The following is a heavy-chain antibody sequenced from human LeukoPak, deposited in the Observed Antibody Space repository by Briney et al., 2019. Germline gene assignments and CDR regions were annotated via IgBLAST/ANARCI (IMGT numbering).Heavy chain of an antibody. D-gene: IGHD4-17*01. CDR2: IYHGGST. Sequence: SETLSLTCAVSGYSISSGYYWGWIRQPPGKGLEWIGSIYHGGSTYYNPSLKSRVTISVDTSKNQFSLKLSSVIAADTAVYYCARDEGYGDGAFDIWGQGTMVTVSS. J-gene: IGHJ3*02. CDR3: ARDEGYGDGAFDI. CDR1: GYSISSGYY. V-gene: IGHV4-38-2*02.